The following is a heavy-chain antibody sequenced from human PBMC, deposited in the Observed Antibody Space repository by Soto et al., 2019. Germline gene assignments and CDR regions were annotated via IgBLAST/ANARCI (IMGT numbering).Heavy chain of an antibody. J-gene: IGHJ5*02. Sequence: SETLSLTCSVSHGSVSSDPVYCTWIRQHPGRGLECIGYKCWRDNTYYRPSRKSRVSISIDTSPNQLSLRLNSVTAADTAVYYCARYGYGSRDFDHRGPGIRVTVS. V-gene: IGHV4-31*03. CDR2: KCWRDNT. CDR3: ARYGYGSRDFDH. D-gene: IGHD6-13*01. CDR1: HGSVSSDPVY.